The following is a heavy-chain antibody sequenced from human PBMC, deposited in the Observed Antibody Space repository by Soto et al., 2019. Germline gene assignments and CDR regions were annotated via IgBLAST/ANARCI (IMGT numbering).Heavy chain of an antibody. V-gene: IGHV3-48*03. D-gene: IGHD2-15*01. J-gene: IGHJ4*02. CDR1: GFTFNDFE. Sequence: EVQLLESGGGLVQPGGSLRLSCGVSGFTFNDFEMNWVRQAPGKGLEWLAYIDGSGTTKNYADSVRGRVTISRDNPNHSLFLHMSSLTPADTAIFSCASAFRRINYCGQGTVVFISS. CDR2: IDGSGTTK. CDR3: ASAFRRINY.